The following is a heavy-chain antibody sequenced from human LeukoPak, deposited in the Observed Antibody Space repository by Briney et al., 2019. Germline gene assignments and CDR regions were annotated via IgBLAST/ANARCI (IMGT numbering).Heavy chain of an antibody. J-gene: IGHJ2*01. D-gene: IGHD2-15*01. V-gene: IGHV4-4*07. Sequence: SETLSLTCTASGGSISSYYWSWIRQPAGKGLEWIGRIYTSGSTNYNPSPKSRVTMSVDTSKNQFSLKLSSVTASDTAVYYCARTLGYCSGGSCYWYFDLWGRGTLVTVSS. CDR1: GGSISSYY. CDR2: IYTSGST. CDR3: ARTLGYCSGGSCYWYFDL.